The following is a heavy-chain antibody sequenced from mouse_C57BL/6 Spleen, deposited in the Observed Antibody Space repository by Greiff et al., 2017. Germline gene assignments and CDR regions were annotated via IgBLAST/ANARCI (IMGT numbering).Heavy chain of an antibody. CDR1: GYTFTSYW. V-gene: IGHV1-69*01. CDR2: IDPSDSYT. Sequence: QVQLKQSGAELVMPGASVKLSCKASGYTFTSYWMHWVKQRPGQGLEWIGEIDPSDSYTNYNQKFKGKSTLTVDKSSSTAYMQLSSLTSEDSAVYYCVSYDGYYGYFDVWGTGTTVTVSS. CDR3: VSYDGYYGYFDV. J-gene: IGHJ1*03. D-gene: IGHD2-3*01.